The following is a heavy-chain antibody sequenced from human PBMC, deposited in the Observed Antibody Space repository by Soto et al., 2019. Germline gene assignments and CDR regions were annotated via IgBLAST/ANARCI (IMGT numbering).Heavy chain of an antibody. Sequence: QTLSLTCAISGDSVSSNSAAWNWIRQSPSRGLEWLGRTYYRSKWYNDYAVSVKSRITINPDTSKNQFSLQLNSVTPEDTAVYYRAKGNNYGDLSRGDSFDIWGQGTMVTVSS. CDR2: TYYRSKWYN. V-gene: IGHV6-1*01. CDR3: AKGNNYGDLSRGDSFDI. J-gene: IGHJ3*02. D-gene: IGHD4-17*01. CDR1: GDSVSSNSAA.